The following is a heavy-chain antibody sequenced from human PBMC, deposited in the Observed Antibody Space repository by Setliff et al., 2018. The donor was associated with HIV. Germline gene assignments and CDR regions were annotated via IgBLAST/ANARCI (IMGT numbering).Heavy chain of an antibody. Sequence: GGSLRLSCAASGFTFSIYGMRWVRQAPGEGLEWVADIWYDGNKKSYADSVKGRFTISRDNSKNTLYLQMNSLRVEDTALYYCAKDRELGSSGHYYYYMDIWGKGTSVTVSS. CDR1: GFTFSIYG. CDR2: IWYDGNKK. J-gene: IGHJ6*03. V-gene: IGHV3-33*06. CDR3: AKDRELGSSGHYYYYMDI. D-gene: IGHD6-6*01.